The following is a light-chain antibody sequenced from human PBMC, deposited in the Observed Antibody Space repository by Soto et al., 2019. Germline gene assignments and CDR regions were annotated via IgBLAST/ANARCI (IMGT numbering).Light chain of an antibody. CDR3: QQLNTYPA. V-gene: IGKV1-9*01. J-gene: IGKJ4*01. Sequence: DFPMTQSPSFLFASVGDRVTITCRANQGIGSYLGWYQQAPGKAPKLLIYGASTLQSGVPSRFSGSGSGTEFTLTISSLQPEDFATYDCQQLNTYPAFGGGTKVEI. CDR1: QGIGSY. CDR2: GAS.